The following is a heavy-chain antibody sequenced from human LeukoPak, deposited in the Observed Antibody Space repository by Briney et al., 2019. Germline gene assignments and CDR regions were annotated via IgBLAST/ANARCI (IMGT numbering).Heavy chain of an antibody. J-gene: IGHJ4*02. Sequence: GGSLRLSCAASGFTFSNYWMTWFRQAPWKGLEWVANINEDGSGTYYVDSVKGRFSISRDNAKNLLNLQMNTLRVEDTAVYFCARDSSRASGSSNDYWGQGTLVTVSS. D-gene: IGHD3-10*01. CDR1: GFTFSNYW. CDR2: INEDGSGT. V-gene: IGHV3-7*04. CDR3: ARDSSRASGSSNDY.